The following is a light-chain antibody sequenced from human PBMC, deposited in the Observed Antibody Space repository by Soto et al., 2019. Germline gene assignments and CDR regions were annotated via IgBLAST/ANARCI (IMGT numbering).Light chain of an antibody. J-gene: IGKJ1*01. CDR1: QNIRSR. CDR2: DAS. CDR3: QQYHSYWT. V-gene: IGKV1-5*01. Sequence: DFQMTKSPSNLSASVGYRFTITWRASQNIRSRLAWFQQKPGKASKLLIYDASSLESGVPQRFSGSGSGTEFTLTISSLQTEDFSTYYCQQYHSYWTFGQVTKVDIK.